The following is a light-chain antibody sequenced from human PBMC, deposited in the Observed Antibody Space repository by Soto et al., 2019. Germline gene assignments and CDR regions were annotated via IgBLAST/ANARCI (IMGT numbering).Light chain of an antibody. CDR1: QSINTY. Sequence: DIQMTPSPSSLSASIGDGVTITCRASQSINTYLNWYQQKPGKAPKLLISAASNLQTGVPSRFSGSGSGTDFTLTISSLQPEDFAIYYCQQSFSTLLITFGQGTRLEIK. CDR2: AAS. J-gene: IGKJ5*01. CDR3: QQSFSTLLIT. V-gene: IGKV1-39*01.